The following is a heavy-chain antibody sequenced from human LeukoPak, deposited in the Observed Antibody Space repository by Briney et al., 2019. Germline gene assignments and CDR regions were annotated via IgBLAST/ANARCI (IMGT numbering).Heavy chain of an antibody. Sequence: ASVKISCKVSGYTFTDYYMQWVQQAPGNGLEWMGLVDPEDGETIYAEKFQGRVTITADTSTDTTYMELSSLRSEDTAVYYCAILIVAGTHFDYWGQGTLVTVSS. CDR3: AILIVAGTHFDY. D-gene: IGHD6-19*01. V-gene: IGHV1-69-2*01. CDR2: VDPEDGET. CDR1: GYTFTDYY. J-gene: IGHJ4*02.